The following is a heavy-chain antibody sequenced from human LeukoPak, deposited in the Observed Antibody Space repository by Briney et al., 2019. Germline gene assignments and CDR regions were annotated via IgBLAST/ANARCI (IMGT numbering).Heavy chain of an antibody. V-gene: IGHV4-34*01. D-gene: IGHD3-3*01. CDR3: ARPDVDYDLGFDP. CDR1: GGSFSGYY. Sequence: SETLSLTCAVYGGSFSGYYWSWIRQPPGKGLEWIGEINHSGSTNYNPSLKSRVTISVDTSKNQFSLKLSSVTAADTAVYYCARPDVDYDLGFDPWGQGTLVTVSS. CDR2: INHSGST. J-gene: IGHJ5*02.